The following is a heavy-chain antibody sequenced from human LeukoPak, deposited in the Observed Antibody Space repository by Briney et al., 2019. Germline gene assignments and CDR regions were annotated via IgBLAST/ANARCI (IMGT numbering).Heavy chain of an antibody. CDR3: ARSLRPGIAVD. V-gene: IGHV4-59*01. D-gene: IGHD6-19*01. J-gene: IGHJ4*02. Sequence: SETLSLTCTVSAGSISNYYCSWIRQSPGKGLEWIGYIFYSGNTNYSPSLKSRVTISVDTPKNQFSLKLSSVTAADTAVYYCARSLRPGIAVDWGQGTLVTVSS. CDR1: AGSISNYY. CDR2: IFYSGNT.